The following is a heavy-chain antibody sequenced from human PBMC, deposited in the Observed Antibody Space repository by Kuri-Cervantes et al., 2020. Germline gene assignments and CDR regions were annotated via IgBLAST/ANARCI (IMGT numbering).Heavy chain of an antibody. Sequence: ASVKVSCKASGYTLTELSMHWVRQAPGKGLEWMGGFDPEDGETIYAQKFQGRVTMTEDTSTDTVYMELSSLRSEDTAVYYCARDPYRGSYYYYYGMDVWGQGTTVTVSS. D-gene: IGHD1-26*01. CDR3: ARDPYRGSYYYYYGMDV. V-gene: IGHV1-24*01. CDR2: FDPEDGET. J-gene: IGHJ6*02. CDR1: GYTLTELS.